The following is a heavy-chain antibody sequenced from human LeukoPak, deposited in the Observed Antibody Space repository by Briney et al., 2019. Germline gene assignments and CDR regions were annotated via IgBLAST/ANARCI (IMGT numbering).Heavy chain of an antibody. J-gene: IGHJ4*02. CDR3: TKGGSYAPLDF. CDR1: GFTFSSSA. CDR2: ISDSGGDS. Sequence: GGSLRLSCAASGFTFSSSAMTWVRQAPGQGLEWVSAISDSGGDSIYTDSVKGRFTISRDNSKNTLYLEMNTLRAEDTAAYYCTKGGSYAPLDFWGQGTLVTVSS. D-gene: IGHD1-26*01. V-gene: IGHV3-23*01.